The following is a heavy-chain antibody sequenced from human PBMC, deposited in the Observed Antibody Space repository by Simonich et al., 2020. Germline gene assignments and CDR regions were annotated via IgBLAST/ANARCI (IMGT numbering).Heavy chain of an antibody. V-gene: IGHV3-7*01. J-gene: IGHJ4*02. Sequence: EVQLVESGGGLVQPGGSLRLSCAASGFTFSSYWMSWVRQAPGKGQEWMANIKQDGIKKYYVDSVKGRFTISRDNAKNSLYLQMNSLRAEDTAVYYCARDREVYGSGSYYNYWGQGTLVTVSS. CDR1: GFTFSSYW. D-gene: IGHD3-10*01. CDR3: ARDREVYGSGSYYNY. CDR2: IKQDGIKK.